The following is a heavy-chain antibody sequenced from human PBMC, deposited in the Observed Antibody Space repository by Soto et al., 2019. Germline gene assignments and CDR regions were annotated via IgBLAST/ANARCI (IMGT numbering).Heavy chain of an antibody. J-gene: IGHJ4*02. V-gene: IGHV3-30*18. CDR1: GFSFSSYG. D-gene: IGHD1-1*01. CDR3: AKQESDWNEPFDS. CDR2: ISYDGTDE. Sequence: QVQLVESGGGVVQPGRSLRLSCAASGFSFSSYGMHWVRQAPGKGLEWVAMISYDGTDEYYADSGKGRFTISRDNSKNPVYLQINSLRAEDTVVYYCAKQESDWNEPFDSWGQGTLVTVSS.